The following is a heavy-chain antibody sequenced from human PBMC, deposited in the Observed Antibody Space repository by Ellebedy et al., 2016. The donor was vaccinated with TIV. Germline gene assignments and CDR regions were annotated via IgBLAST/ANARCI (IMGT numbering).Heavy chain of an antibody. CDR2: IHYTGST. V-gene: IGHV4-61*01. D-gene: IGHD1-14*01. CDR1: GGSVSSESHH. Sequence: SETLSLTCTVSGGSVSSESHHWSWIRQPPGKELEFIAYIHYTGSTNYSPSLESRVTISIDTSKNHFSLRLSSVTAADTAVYYCARLGRPRNDLHYHSFDYWGQGTLVTVSS. J-gene: IGHJ4*02. CDR3: ARLGRPRNDLHYHSFDY.